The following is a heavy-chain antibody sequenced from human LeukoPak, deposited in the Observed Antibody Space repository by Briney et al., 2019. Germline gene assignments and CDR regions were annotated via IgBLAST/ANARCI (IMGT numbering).Heavy chain of an antibody. Sequence: PGRSLRLSCTASGFTFGDYAMGWVRQAPGKGLEWVGFIRSKAYGGTTEYAASVKGRFTISRDDSKSIAYLQMNSLKTEDTAVYYCTRGDCSSTSCYTFDYWGQGTLVTVSS. CDR1: GFTFGDYA. CDR3: TRGDCSSTSCYTFDY. J-gene: IGHJ4*02. V-gene: IGHV3-49*04. D-gene: IGHD2-2*02. CDR2: IRSKAYGGTT.